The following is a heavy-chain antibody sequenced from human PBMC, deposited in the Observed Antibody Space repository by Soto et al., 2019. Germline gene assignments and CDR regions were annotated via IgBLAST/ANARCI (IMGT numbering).Heavy chain of an antibody. D-gene: IGHD3-22*01. CDR2: IYSGGST. CDR3: ARENYYYYDSSGAYYFDY. J-gene: IGHJ4*02. V-gene: IGHV3-53*01. Sequence: GGSLRLSCAASGFTVSSNYMSWVRQAPGKGLEWVSVIYSGGSTYYADSVKGRFTISRDKSKNTLYLQMNSLRAEDTAVYYCARENYYYYDSSGAYYFDYWGQGTLVTVSS. CDR1: GFTVSSNY.